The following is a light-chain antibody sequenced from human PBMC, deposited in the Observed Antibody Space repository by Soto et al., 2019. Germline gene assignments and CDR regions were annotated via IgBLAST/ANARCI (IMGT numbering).Light chain of an antibody. CDR3: QQHDNLPLT. V-gene: IGKV1-33*01. CDR1: QDITNY. Sequence: IQMTQSPSSLSASVGDRVTITCQASQDITNYLNWYQQKPGRAPKLLIFAASNLETGVPSRFSGSGSGTSFTLTISSLQTEDIATYYCQQHDNLPLTFGGGTKVEIK. J-gene: IGKJ4*01. CDR2: AAS.